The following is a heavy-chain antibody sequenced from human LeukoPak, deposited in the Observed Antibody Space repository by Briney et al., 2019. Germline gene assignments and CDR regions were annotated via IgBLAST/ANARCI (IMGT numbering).Heavy chain of an antibody. V-gene: IGHV3-23*01. CDR1: GFTFSSYA. D-gene: IGHD3-10*01. CDR2: ISGSGGST. J-gene: IGHJ4*02. CDR3: ADYGSGNYDY. Sequence: GGSLRLSCAASGFTFSSYAMSWVRQAPGKGLEWVSAISGSGGSTYNADSVKGRFTISRDNSKNTLYLQMNSLRAEDTAVYDCADYGSGNYDYWGQGTLVTVSS.